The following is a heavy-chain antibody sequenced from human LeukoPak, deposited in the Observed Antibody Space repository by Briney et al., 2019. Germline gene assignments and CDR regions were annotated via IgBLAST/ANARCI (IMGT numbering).Heavy chain of an antibody. CDR1: GFTFSSYE. CDR3: ARQRGDILTGYYMPRGFDY. CDR2: ISSSGSTI. Sequence: GGSPRLSCAASGFTFSSYEMTWVRQAPGKVLDGVSYISSSGSTIYYADSVKGRFTISRDNAKNSLYLQMNSLRAEDTAVYYCARQRGDILTGYYMPRGFDYWGQGTLVTVSS. J-gene: IGHJ4*02. D-gene: IGHD3-9*01. V-gene: IGHV3-48*03.